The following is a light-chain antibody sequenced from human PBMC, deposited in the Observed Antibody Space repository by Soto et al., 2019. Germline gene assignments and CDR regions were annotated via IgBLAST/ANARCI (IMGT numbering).Light chain of an antibody. Sequence: EIQMTQSPSTLSASVGDRVTITCRASQSISSWLAWYQQKPGKAPKLLIYDASSWETGVPSRFSGSGSGTEFTLTISSLQPDDFAAYYCQQYNNYSWTFGQGTKVEIK. CDR2: DAS. CDR3: QQYNNYSWT. CDR1: QSISSW. J-gene: IGKJ1*01. V-gene: IGKV1-5*01.